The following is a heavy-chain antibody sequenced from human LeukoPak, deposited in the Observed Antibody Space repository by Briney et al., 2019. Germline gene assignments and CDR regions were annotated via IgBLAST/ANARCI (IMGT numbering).Heavy chain of an antibody. D-gene: IGHD2-2*01. CDR1: GGSISSGDYY. V-gene: IGHV4-30-4*01. Sequence: PSETLSLTCTVSGGSISSGDYYWSWIRQPPGKGLEWIGYIYYSGSTYYNPSLKSRVTISVDTSKNQFSLKLSSVTAADTAVYYCAAYCSSTSCHEVSGWAFDYWGQGTLVTVSS. CDR3: AAYCSSTSCHEVSGWAFDY. CDR2: IYYSGST. J-gene: IGHJ4*02.